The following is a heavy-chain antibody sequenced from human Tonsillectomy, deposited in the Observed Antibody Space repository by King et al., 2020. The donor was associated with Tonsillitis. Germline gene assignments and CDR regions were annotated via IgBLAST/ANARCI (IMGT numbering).Heavy chain of an antibody. J-gene: IGHJ3*02. CDR1: GGSISSDGYS. V-gene: IGHV4-30-2*01. Sequence: LQLQESGSGLVKPSQTLSLTCAVSGGSISSDGYSWSWIRQPPGKGLEWIGYIYHSGSTYYNPSLKSRVTISVDRSKNQFSLKLRSVTAADTAVYDCARDQDSSGPHRGAFDIWGQGTMVTVSS. CDR3: ARDQDSSGPHRGAFDI. CDR2: IYHSGST. D-gene: IGHD3-22*01.